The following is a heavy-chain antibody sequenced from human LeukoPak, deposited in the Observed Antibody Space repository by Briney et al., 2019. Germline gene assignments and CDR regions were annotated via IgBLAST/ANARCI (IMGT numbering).Heavy chain of an antibody. D-gene: IGHD2-21*02. CDR2: IYTSGST. CDR3: ARDQQLAYCGGDCYPAN. Sequence: SETLSLTCTVSGGSISSGGYYWSWIRQPAGKGLEWIGRIYTSGSTDYNPSLKSRATISLETSKNQFSLNLSSVTAADTAVYFCARDQQLAYCGGDCYPANWGQGTLVTVSS. V-gene: IGHV4-61*02. CDR1: GGSISSGGYY. J-gene: IGHJ4*02.